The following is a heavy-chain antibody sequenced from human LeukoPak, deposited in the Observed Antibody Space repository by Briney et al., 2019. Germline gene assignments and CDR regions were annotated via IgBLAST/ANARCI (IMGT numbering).Heavy chain of an antibody. Sequence: PSETLSLTCTVSGGSISSYYWSWIRQPPGKGLEWIGYIYYSGSTNYNPSLKSRVTISVDTSKNQFSLKLSSVTAADTAVYYCASSGGERYYYDSSGYFHSWGQGTLVTVSS. V-gene: IGHV4-59*01. D-gene: IGHD3-22*01. CDR3: ASSGGERYYYDSSGYFHS. J-gene: IGHJ4*02. CDR2: IYYSGST. CDR1: GGSISSYY.